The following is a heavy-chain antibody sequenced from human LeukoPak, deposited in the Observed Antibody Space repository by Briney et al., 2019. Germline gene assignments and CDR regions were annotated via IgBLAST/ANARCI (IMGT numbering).Heavy chain of an antibody. CDR3: ARAWVGGEDAFDI. Sequence: ASVKVSCKASGYTFTGYYMNWVRQAPGQGLEWMGWINPNSGGTNYAQKFRGRVTMTRSTSISTAYMELSSLRSEDTAVYYCARAWVGGEDAFDIWGQGTTVTISS. CDR2: INPNSGGT. J-gene: IGHJ3*02. D-gene: IGHD3-10*01. V-gene: IGHV1-2*02. CDR1: GYTFTGYY.